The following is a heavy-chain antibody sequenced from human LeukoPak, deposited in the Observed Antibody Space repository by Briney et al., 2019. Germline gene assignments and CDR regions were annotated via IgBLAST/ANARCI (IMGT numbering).Heavy chain of an antibody. CDR3: ASGDYYDSSGYYYGYFDY. Sequence: ASVKVSCKASGGTFSSYAISWVRQAPGQGLEWMGGIIPIFGTANYAQKFQGRVTITTDESTSTAYMELSSLRSEDTAVYYCASGDYYDSSGYYYGYFDYWGQGTLVTVSS. V-gene: IGHV1-69*05. CDR2: IIPIFGTA. CDR1: GGTFSSYA. D-gene: IGHD3-22*01. J-gene: IGHJ4*02.